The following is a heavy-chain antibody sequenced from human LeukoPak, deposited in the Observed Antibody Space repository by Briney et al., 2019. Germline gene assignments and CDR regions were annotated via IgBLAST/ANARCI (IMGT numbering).Heavy chain of an antibody. CDR1: GYTFTNFD. CDR2: MNPNSGNT. J-gene: IGHJ4*02. D-gene: IGHD1-26*01. Sequence: GASVKVSCKASGYTFTNFDINWVRQATGQGLEWMGWMNPNSGNTGYAQKFQGRVTMSRNTSIYTAYMELSSLGSEDTAIYYCARGVGASNSFDYWGQGTLVTVSS. V-gene: IGHV1-8*01. CDR3: ARGVGASNSFDY.